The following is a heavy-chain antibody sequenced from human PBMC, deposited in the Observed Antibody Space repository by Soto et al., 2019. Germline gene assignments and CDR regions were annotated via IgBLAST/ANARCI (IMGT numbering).Heavy chain of an antibody. J-gene: IGHJ4*02. Sequence: ASVKVSCKASGYTFTIYCISWVRQAPGQGLEWMGWISAYNGNTNYAQKLQGRVTMTKDTSTTTAYMELSSLRSEDTAVYYCATGVNLNYIDNWGQGTLVTVSS. CDR3: ATGVNLNYIDN. V-gene: IGHV1-18*01. CDR1: GYTFTIYC. D-gene: IGHD2-8*01. CDR2: ISAYNGNT.